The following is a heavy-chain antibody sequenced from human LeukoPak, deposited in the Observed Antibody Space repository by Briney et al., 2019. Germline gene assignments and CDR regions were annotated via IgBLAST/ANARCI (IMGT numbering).Heavy chain of an antibody. CDR2: IYYSGST. CDR3: AREANFFPYFDY. J-gene: IGHJ4*02. V-gene: IGHV4-59*12. D-gene: IGHD2/OR15-2a*01. CDR1: GGSISSYY. Sequence: PSETLSLTCTVSGGSISSYYWSWIRQPPGKGLEWIGYIYYSGSTNYNPSLKSRVTISVDTSKNQFSLELSSVTAADTAVYYCAREANFFPYFDYWGQGILVTVSS.